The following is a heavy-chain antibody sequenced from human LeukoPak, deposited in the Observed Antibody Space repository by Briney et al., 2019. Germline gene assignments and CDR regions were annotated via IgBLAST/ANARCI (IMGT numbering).Heavy chain of an antibody. Sequence: PGGSLRLSCAASGFTFRNYAMHWVRQAPGKGLEWVAVSSHDATYTYYADSLKGRFTLSRDNSKDTLYLQMNSLRPEDTAVCARDLSGSLNFDYWGQGTLVTVSS. D-gene: IGHD1-26*01. CDR2: SSHDATYT. CDR3: DLSGSLNFDY. J-gene: IGHJ4*02. CDR1: GFTFRNYA. V-gene: IGHV3-30*04.